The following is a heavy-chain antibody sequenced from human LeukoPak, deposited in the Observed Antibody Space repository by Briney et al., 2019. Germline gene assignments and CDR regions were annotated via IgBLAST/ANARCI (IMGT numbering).Heavy chain of an antibody. D-gene: IGHD5-12*01. CDR1: GGSFSGYY. J-gene: IGHJ4*02. CDR2: IYYSGST. CDR3: ASVPTGGYAYFDY. V-gene: IGHV4-34*09. Sequence: PSETLSLTCAVYGGSFSGYYWSWIRQPPGKGLEWIGYIYYSGSTYYNPSLKSRVTISVDTSKNQFSLKLSSVTAADTAVYYCASVPTGGYAYFDYWGQGTLVTVSS.